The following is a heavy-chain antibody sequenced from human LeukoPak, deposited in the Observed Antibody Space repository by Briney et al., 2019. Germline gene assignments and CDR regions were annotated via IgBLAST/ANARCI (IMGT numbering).Heavy chain of an antibody. V-gene: IGHV1-18*04. CDR1: GYTFTSYG. J-gene: IGHJ4*02. D-gene: IGHD2-2*01. CDR3: ASFIGYCSSTSCPFEY. Sequence: ASVKVSCKASGYTFTSYGISWVRQAPGQGLEWMGWISAYNGNTNYAQKLQGRVTITTDTSTSTAYMELRSLRSDDTAVYYCASFIGYCSSTSCPFEYWGQGTLVTVSS. CDR2: ISAYNGNT.